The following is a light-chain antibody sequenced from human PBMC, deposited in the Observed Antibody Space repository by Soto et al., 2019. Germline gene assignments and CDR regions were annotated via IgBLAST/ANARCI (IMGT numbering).Light chain of an antibody. CDR2: DTS. V-gene: IGKV3-11*01. CDR3: QHRSSWPREWT. Sequence: IVLTQSPATLSLSPGERATLSCRASRSGRSYLAWYQQKPGQAPRLLISDTSKRATGIPARFSGAGSGTDFTLPITSLGPEDSAVYYCQHRSSWPREWTFGQGPKVEI. CDR1: RSGRSY. J-gene: IGKJ1*01.